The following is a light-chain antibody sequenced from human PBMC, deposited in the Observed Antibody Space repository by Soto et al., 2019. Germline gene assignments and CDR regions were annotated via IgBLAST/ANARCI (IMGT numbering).Light chain of an antibody. CDR2: GAS. CDR1: QSVSSSY. V-gene: IGKV3-20*01. CDR3: QQYGSSGYT. J-gene: IGKJ5*01. Sequence: EIVLTQSPVTLSLSPAERSTLSCRASQSVSSSYLAWYQQKPGQAPRLLIYGASSRATGIPDRFSGSGSGTDFTLTISRLEPEDFAVYYCQQYGSSGYTFGQGTRLEI.